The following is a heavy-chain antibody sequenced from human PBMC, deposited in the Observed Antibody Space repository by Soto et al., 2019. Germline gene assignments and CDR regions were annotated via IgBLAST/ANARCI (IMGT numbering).Heavy chain of an antibody. J-gene: IGHJ4*02. D-gene: IGHD4-17*01. CDR3: AKGRDGGIDY. CDR2: ISYDGSNK. Sequence: GGSLRLSCAASGFPFSSYGMHWVRQAPGKGLEWVAVISYDGSNKYYADSVKGRFTISRDNSKNTLYLQMNSLRAEDTAVYYCAKGRDGGIDYWGKGLRITVSS. V-gene: IGHV3-30*18. CDR1: GFPFSSYG.